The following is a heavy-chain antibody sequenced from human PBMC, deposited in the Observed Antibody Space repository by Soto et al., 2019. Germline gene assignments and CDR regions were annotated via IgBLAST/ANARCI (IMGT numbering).Heavy chain of an antibody. J-gene: IGHJ6*02. CDR3: ARGPRIAVAENYYYYGMDV. CDR1: GYTFTSYA. CDR2: INAGNGNT. V-gene: IGHV1-3*01. D-gene: IGHD6-19*01. Sequence: GASVKVSCKASGYTFTSYAMHWVRQAPGQRLEWMGWINAGNGNTKYSQKFQGRVTITRDTSASTAYMELRSLRSEDTAVYYCARGPRIAVAENYYYYGMDVWGQGTTVTVSS.